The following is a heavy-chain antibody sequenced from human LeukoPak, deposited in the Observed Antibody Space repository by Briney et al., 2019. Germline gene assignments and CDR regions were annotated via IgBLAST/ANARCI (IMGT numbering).Heavy chain of an antibody. J-gene: IGHJ6*02. CDR2: IDWDDDK. D-gene: IGHD5-18*01. CDR3: ARIGYGHYYYYGMDV. CDR1: GFSLSTSGMC. Sequence: ESGLTLVNPTQTLTLTCTFSGFSLSTSGMCVSWIRQPPGKALEWLARIDWDDDKYYSTSLKTRLTISKDTSKNQVVLTMTNMDPVDTATYYCARIGYGHYYYYGMDVWGQGTTVTVSS. V-gene: IGHV2-70*11.